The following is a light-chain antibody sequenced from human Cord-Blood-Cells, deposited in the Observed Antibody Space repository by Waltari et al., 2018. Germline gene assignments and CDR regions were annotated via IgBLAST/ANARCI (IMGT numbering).Light chain of an antibody. J-gene: IGLJ3*02. CDR3: SSYTSSSTWV. CDR1: ISDVGGYNY. Sequence: QSALTQPAPVSGSPGQSISLSCTGTISDVGGYNYVSWYQQHPGKAPELMIYDVSKRPSGVSNRFSGSKSGNTASLTISGLQAEDEADYYCSSYTSSSTWVFGGGTKLTVL. V-gene: IGLV2-14*01. CDR2: DVS.